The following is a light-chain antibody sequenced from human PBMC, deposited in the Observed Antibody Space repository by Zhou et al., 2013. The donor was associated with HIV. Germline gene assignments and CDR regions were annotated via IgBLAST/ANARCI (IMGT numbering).Light chain of an antibody. Sequence: EIVLTQSPATLSLSPGERATLSCRASQSVGSSLAWYQQRPGQSPRLLIYDTSNRATGIPARFSGSGSGTDFTLTISSLEPEDFAVYYCQQYHNWPRTFGPGTKVDIK. J-gene: IGKJ3*01. CDR2: DTS. CDR1: QSVGSS. V-gene: IGKV3-11*01. CDR3: QQYHNWPRT.